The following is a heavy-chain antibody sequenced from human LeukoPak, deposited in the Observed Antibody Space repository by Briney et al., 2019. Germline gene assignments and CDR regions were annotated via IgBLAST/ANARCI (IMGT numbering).Heavy chain of an antibody. CDR1: GFTSSNDW. J-gene: IGHJ4*02. V-gene: IGHV3-15*01. Sequence: GGSLRLSCAASGFTSSNDWMSWVRQAPGKGLEWVGRIKSKTDGGTTDYAAPVKGRFTISRYDSKNTLYLQMNSLKTEDTAVYYCTTCPYRASGSNWGQGTLVTVSS. CDR2: IKSKTDGGTT. CDR3: TTCPYRASGSN. D-gene: IGHD3-10*01.